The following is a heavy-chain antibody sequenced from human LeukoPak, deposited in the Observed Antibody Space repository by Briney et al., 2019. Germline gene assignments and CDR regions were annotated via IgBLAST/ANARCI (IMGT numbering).Heavy chain of an antibody. CDR3: AREHDFLIDYSFDY. CDR1: GYTFTTYS. V-gene: IGHV1-3*01. CDR2: INAGNGNT. D-gene: IGHD3-3*01. Sequence: ASVKVSRKASGYTFTTYSIFWMRQAPGQGLEWMGWINAGNGNTKYSQRLQGRVTITRDTSANTAYVELSSLRSEDTAVYYCAREHDFLIDYSFDYWGQGTLVTVSS. J-gene: IGHJ4*02.